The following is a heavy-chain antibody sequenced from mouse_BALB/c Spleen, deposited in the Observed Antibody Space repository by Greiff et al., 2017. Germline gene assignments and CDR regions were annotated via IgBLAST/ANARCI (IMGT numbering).Heavy chain of an antibody. J-gene: IGHJ4*01. V-gene: IGHV1-14*01. D-gene: IGHD2-1*01. CDR1: GYTFTSYV. CDR3: ALYYGNYDAMDY. CDR2: INPYNDGT. Sequence: EVKLVESGPELVKPGASVKMSCKASGYTFTSYVMHWVKQKPGQGLEWIGYINPYNDGTKYNEKFKGKATLTSDKSSSTAYMELSSLTSEDSAVYYCALYYGNYDAMDYWGQGTSVTVSS.